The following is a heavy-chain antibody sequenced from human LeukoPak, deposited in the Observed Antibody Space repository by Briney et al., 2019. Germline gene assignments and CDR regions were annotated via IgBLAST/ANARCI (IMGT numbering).Heavy chain of an antibody. V-gene: IGHV1-18*01. CDR1: GYTFTSYG. CDR3: ARAGYCSGGSCYFEYYYYYMDV. J-gene: IGHJ6*03. D-gene: IGHD2-15*01. CDR2: IGAYNGNT. Sequence: ASVKVSCKASGYTFTSYGISWVRQAPGQGLEWMGWIGAYNGNTNYAQKLQGRVTMTTDTSTSTAYMELRSLRSDDTAVYYCARAGYCSGGSCYFEYYYYYMDVWGKGTTVTTSS.